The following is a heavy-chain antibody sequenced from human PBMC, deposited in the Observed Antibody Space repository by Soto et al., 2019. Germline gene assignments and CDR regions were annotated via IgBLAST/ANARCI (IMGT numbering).Heavy chain of an antibody. J-gene: IGHJ3*01. CDR3: ATDSTGYYSDAFDV. V-gene: IGHV4-59*03. CDR2: IYNSGTT. D-gene: IGHD3-22*01. Sequence: QLQESGPGLVKPSETLSLTCTVSGAAMSSYYWSWIRQSPGKGLEWIGYIYNSGTTDYNPSHKSRVTISVERSKFQFSLKLTSVTAADTAVYYCATDSTGYYSDAFDVWGQGARVIVSS. CDR1: GAAMSSYY.